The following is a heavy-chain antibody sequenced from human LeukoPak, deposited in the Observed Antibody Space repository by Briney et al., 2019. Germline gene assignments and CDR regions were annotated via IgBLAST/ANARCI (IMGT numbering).Heavy chain of an antibody. Sequence: SETLSLTCTVSGGSISSYYWSWIRQPAGKGLEWIGRIYISGSTNYNPSLKSRVTMSVDTSKNQFSLKLGSVTAADTAVYYCAREMWSAAATTYDWFDPWGQGTLVTVSS. D-gene: IGHD6-13*01. CDR3: AREMWSAAATTYDWFDP. CDR2: IYISGST. V-gene: IGHV4-4*07. J-gene: IGHJ5*02. CDR1: GGSISSYY.